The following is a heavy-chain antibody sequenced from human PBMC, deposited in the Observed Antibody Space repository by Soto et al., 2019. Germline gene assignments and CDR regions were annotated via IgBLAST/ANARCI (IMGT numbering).Heavy chain of an antibody. J-gene: IGHJ4*02. CDR3: AIYSSGWYPLDY. D-gene: IGHD6-19*01. Sequence: GGSLRLSCAASGFTFSSYGMNWVRQAPGKGLEWVSSISSNGSYKYYADSVKGRFTISRDNSKNTLYLQMNSLRAEDTAVYYCAIYSSGWYPLDYWGQGTLVTVSS. CDR2: ISSNGSYK. CDR1: GFTFSSYG. V-gene: IGHV3-21*01.